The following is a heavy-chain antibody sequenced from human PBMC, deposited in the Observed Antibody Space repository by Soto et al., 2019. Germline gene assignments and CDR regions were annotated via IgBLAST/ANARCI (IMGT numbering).Heavy chain of an antibody. CDR3: PHKGHRSRAFKY. Sequence: QITLKESGPTLVKPTQTLTLTCTLSGFSLSTSGAGVGWIRQPPGKALEWLALIYWDDDKRYSPSLKSRLTITTDTSHNQVVLTMPHMHPVDTATYSCPHKGHRSRAFKYWGQGPLVTVSS. CDR2: IYWDDDK. J-gene: IGHJ4*02. V-gene: IGHV2-5*02. CDR1: GFSLSTSGAG.